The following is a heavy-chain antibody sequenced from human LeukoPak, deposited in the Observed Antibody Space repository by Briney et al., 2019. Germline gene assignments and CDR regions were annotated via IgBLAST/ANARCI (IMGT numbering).Heavy chain of an antibody. CDR2: ISAYNGNT. D-gene: IGHD3-10*01. Sequence: ASVTVSCKASGYTFTSYGISWVRQAPGQGLEWMGWISAYNGNTNYAQKLQGRVTMTTDTSTSTAYMELRSQRSDDTAVYYCARGYGSGSYLLRVTDYWGQGTLVTVSS. J-gene: IGHJ4*02. CDR1: GYTFTSYG. V-gene: IGHV1-18*01. CDR3: ARGYGSGSYLLRVTDY.